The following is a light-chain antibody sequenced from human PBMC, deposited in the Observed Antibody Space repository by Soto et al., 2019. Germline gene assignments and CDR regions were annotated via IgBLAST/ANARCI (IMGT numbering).Light chain of an antibody. CDR1: QSVSSTF. CDR2: GAS. CDR3: QQHGRSQT. Sequence: EIVLKQSTGTLSLSPGERATLSCRASQSVSSTFLAWYQQKPGQAPRLLIYGASSRATGIPDRFSGSGSETDFTLTISRLEPEDFAVYYCQQHGRSQTFGGGTKVEIK. V-gene: IGKV3-20*01. J-gene: IGKJ4*01.